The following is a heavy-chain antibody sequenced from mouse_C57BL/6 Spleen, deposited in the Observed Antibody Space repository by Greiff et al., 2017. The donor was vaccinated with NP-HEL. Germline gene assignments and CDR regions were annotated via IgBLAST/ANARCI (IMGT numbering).Heavy chain of an antibody. Sequence: QVQLQQPGAELVKPGASVKLSCKASGYTFTSYWMHWVKQRPGRGLEWIGRIDPNSGGTKYNEKFKSKATLTVDKPSSTAYMQRSSLTSEESAVYYCARSLANWNYFDYWGQGTTLTVSS. V-gene: IGHV1-72*01. J-gene: IGHJ2*01. CDR3: ARSLANWNYFDY. D-gene: IGHD4-1*01. CDR1: GYTFTSYW. CDR2: IDPNSGGT.